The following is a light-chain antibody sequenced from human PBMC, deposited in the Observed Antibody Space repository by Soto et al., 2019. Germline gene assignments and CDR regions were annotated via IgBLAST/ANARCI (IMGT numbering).Light chain of an antibody. CDR1: SGSIASNY. Sequence: NFMLTQPHSVSESPGKAVTISCTRSSGSIASNYVQWYQQRPGSAPTNLIYANNQRPSGVPDRFSGSIDSSSNSASLTISGLKTEDEADYSCQTYGSTNVVFGGGTKLTVL. CDR2: ANN. J-gene: IGLJ3*02. V-gene: IGLV6-57*04. CDR3: QTYGSTNVV.